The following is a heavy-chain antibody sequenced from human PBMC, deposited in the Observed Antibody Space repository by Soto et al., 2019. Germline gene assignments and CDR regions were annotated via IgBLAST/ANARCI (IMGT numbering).Heavy chain of an antibody. V-gene: IGHV1-2*02. CDR1: GYTFTGYY. D-gene: IGHD3-16*02. Sequence: ASVKVSCKASGYTFTGYYIHWVRQAPGQGLEWMGWINPNSGGTNYAQKFQGRVTMTRDTSISTAYMELSRLRSDDTAVYYCARIKIWGSYREPFDYWGQGTLVTVSS. CDR3: ARIKIWGSYREPFDY. J-gene: IGHJ4*02. CDR2: INPNSGGT.